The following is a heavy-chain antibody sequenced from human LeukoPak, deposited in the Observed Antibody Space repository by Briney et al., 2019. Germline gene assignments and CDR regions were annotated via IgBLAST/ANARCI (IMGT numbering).Heavy chain of an antibody. V-gene: IGHV3-23*01. D-gene: IGHD2-8*01. CDR2: ISGSGGST. Sequence: GGSLRLSCAASGFTFSSYAMTWVRQAPGKGLQWVSAISGSGGSTYYADSVKGRFTISRDNSKNMLYLQMNSLRAEDTAVYYCAKDRFNQWGLLLFDYWGQGTLVTVSS. CDR3: AKDRFNQWGLLLFDY. CDR1: GFTFSSYA. J-gene: IGHJ4*02.